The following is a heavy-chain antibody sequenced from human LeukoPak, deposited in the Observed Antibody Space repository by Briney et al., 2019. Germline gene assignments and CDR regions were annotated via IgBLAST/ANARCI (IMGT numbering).Heavy chain of an antibody. CDR1: GGPFSGFF. D-gene: IGHD3-3*01. Sequence: SETLSLTCANYGGPFSGFFWSWIRQPPGKGLEWIGEINHSGGTNYNPSLKSRVTISIDASKNQFSLKLTSVTAADTAVYYCARGYYDFWSGYYAYYYYYMDVWGKGTTVTVSS. J-gene: IGHJ6*03. CDR2: INHSGGT. V-gene: IGHV4-34*01. CDR3: ARGYYDFWSGYYAYYYYYMDV.